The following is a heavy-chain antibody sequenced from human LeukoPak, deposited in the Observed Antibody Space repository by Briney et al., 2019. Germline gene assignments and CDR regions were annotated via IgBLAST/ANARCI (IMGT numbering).Heavy chain of an antibody. CDR3: SRGEDASKVGNY. Sequence: SETLSLTCTVSGGSISSYYWSWIRQPAGKGLEWIGYIYYSGSTNYNPSLKSRVTISVDTSKNQFFLKLNSVTAADTAVYYCSRGEDASKVGNYWGQGTLVTVSS. V-gene: IGHV4-59*12. CDR2: IYYSGST. CDR1: GGSISSYY. D-gene: IGHD7-27*01. J-gene: IGHJ4*02.